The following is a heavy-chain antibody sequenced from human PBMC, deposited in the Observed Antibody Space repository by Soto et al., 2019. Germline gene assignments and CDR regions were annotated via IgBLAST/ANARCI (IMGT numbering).Heavy chain of an antibody. Sequence: SETLSITCAVNGGCGGSFSGYYWSWIRQPPGKGLEWIGEINHSGSTNYNPSLKSRVTISVDTPKNQFSLKLRSVTAADTAVYLLAEHYHDKRWSYHYYHGMDVWGQGTTVT. CDR3: AEHYHDKRWSYHYYHGMDV. J-gene: IGHJ6*02. V-gene: IGHV4-34*01. CDR2: INHSGST. D-gene: IGHD3-22*01. CDR1: GGCGGSFSGYY.